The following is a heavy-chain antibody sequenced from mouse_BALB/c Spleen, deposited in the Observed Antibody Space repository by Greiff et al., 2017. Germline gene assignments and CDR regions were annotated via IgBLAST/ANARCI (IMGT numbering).Heavy chain of an antibody. CDR2: IWAGGST. CDR1: GFSLTSYG. D-gene: IGHD2-14*01. V-gene: IGHV2-9*02. Sequence: QVQLKESGPGLVAPSQSLSITCTVSGFSLTSYGVHWVRQPPGKGLEWLGVIWAGGSTNYNSALMSRLSISKDNSKSQVFLKRNSLQTDDTAMYYFARGVRGYWYFDVWGAGTTVTVSS. CDR3: ARGVRGYWYFDV. J-gene: IGHJ1*01.